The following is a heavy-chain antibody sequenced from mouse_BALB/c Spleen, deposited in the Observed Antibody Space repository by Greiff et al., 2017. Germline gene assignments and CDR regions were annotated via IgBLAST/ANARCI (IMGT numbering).Heavy chain of an antibody. J-gene: IGHJ4*01. Sequence: VQLKESGGGLVQPGGSLKLSCAASGFTFSSYGMSWVRQTPDKRLELVATINSNGGSTYYPDSVKGRFTISRDNAKNTLYLQMSSLKSEDTAMYYCAREGYYGYAMDYWGQGTSVTVSS. CDR3: AREGYYGYAMDY. CDR1: GFTFSSYG. D-gene: IGHD1-1*01. CDR2: INSNGGST. V-gene: IGHV5-6-3*01.